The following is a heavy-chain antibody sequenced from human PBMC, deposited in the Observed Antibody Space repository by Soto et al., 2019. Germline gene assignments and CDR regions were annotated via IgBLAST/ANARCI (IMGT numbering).Heavy chain of an antibody. CDR3: ARDRFYDFSSSHSYYGMDV. V-gene: IGHV1-69*13. J-gene: IGHJ6*02. D-gene: IGHD3-3*01. CDR2: IIPIFGTA. CDR1: GGTFSSYA. Sequence: GASVKVSCKASGGTFSSYAISWVRQAPGQGLEWMGGIIPIFGTANYAQKFQGRVTITADESTSTAYMELSSLRSEDTAVYYCARDRFYDFSSSHSYYGMDVWGQGTTVTVSS.